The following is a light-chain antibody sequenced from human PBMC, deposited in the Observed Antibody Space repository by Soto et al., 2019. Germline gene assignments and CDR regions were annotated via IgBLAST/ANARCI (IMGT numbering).Light chain of an antibody. CDR3: SSYAGGDTPVL. CDR1: NSNIGAGYD. CDR2: VNT. V-gene: IGLV1-40*01. J-gene: IGLJ3*02. Sequence: QLVLTQPPSVSGAPGQRVTISCTGSNSNIGAGYDVNWYQHFPGTAPELLIYVNTNRPSGVPDRFSASKSGNTASLTVSGLQAEDEADYYCSSYAGGDTPVLFGGGTKLTVL.